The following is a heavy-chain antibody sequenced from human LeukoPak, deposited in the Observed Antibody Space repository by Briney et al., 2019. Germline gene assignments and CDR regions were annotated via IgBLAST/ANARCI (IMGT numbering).Heavy chain of an antibody. Sequence: PSETLSLTCTVSGGSISSSSYYWGWIRQPPGKGLEWIGSIYYSGSTYYNPSLKSRVTISVDTSKNQFSLKLRSVTAADTAAYYCGSHAGSVAAFEIWGQGKMGT. D-gene: IGHD2-15*01. V-gene: IGHV4-39*01. J-gene: IGHJ3*02. CDR2: IYYSGST. CDR1: GGSISSSSYY. CDR3: GSHAGSVAAFEI.